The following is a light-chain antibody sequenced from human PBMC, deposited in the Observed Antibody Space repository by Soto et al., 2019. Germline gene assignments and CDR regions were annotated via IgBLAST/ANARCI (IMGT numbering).Light chain of an antibody. J-gene: IGLJ1*01. CDR1: SSDVGGYNY. Sequence: QSALTQPPSASGSPGQSVTISCTGTSSDVGGYNYVSWYQQHPGKAPKLMIYEVSKRPSGVPDRFSGSKSGNTASLTVSGLQAEDEADYHCSSYAGSLYVFGTGTKLTVL. CDR3: SSYAGSLYV. CDR2: EVS. V-gene: IGLV2-8*01.